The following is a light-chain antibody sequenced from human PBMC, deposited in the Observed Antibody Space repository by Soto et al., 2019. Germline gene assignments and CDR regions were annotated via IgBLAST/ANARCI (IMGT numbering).Light chain of an antibody. J-gene: IGKJ1*01. Sequence: ETVMTQSPVTLSVSPGERATLSCRASQSIRNNLAWYQQKPGQAPRLLIYGASIRATGIPDRFSGSGSGTEFTLTINSLQSEDSAVYYCQQYNNWPPTWTFGQGTKVDIK. CDR1: QSIRNN. CDR3: QQYNNWPPTWT. CDR2: GAS. V-gene: IGKV3-15*01.